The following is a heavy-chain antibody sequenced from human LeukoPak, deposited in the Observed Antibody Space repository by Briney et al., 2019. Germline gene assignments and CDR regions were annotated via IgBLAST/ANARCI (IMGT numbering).Heavy chain of an antibody. CDR3: ARGGGSNIVVVPAAMDYYFDY. Sequence: SVEVSCKASGGTFSSYAISWVRQAPGQGLEWMGGIIPIFGTANYAQKFQGRVTITADESTSTAYMELSSLRSEDTAVYYCARGGGSNIVVVPAAMDYYFDYWGQGTLVTVSS. CDR1: GGTFSSYA. CDR2: IIPIFGTA. V-gene: IGHV1-69*13. D-gene: IGHD2-2*01. J-gene: IGHJ4*02.